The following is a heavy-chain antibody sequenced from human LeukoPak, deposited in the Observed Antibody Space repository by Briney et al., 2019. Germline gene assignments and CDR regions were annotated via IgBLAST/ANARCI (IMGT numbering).Heavy chain of an antibody. CDR3: VRESYSVFDP. J-gene: IGHJ5*02. Sequence: GGSLRLSCAASGFTFSSDWMHWVRQAPGKGLVWVSCNNSDGTSANYMDSVKGRFTISRDNARNTLYLQMHSLRAEDSAVYYCVRESYSVFDPWGQGTLVTVSS. CDR1: GFTFSSDW. CDR2: NNSDGTSA. D-gene: IGHD4-11*01. V-gene: IGHV3-74*01.